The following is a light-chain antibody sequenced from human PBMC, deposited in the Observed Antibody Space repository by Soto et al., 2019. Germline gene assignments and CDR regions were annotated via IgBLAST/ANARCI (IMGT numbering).Light chain of an antibody. Sequence: EIVLTQSPGTLSLSPGERATLSCRASQKSVTSTSLVWYQQKPGQAPRLLIYGASSRATGIPDRFSGSGSGTDFTLTISRLEPEDSAVYCSQKYGSSLWAFGQGTKVDIK. J-gene: IGKJ1*01. CDR1: QKSVTSTS. CDR2: GAS. CDR3: QKYGSSLWA. V-gene: IGKV3-20*01.